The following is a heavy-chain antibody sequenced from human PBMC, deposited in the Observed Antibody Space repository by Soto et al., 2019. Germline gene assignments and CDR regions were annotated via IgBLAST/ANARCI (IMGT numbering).Heavy chain of an antibody. CDR3: ARVHYSYGPFDD. CDR2: IKQDGSEK. Sequence: GCLRLSRAASGFTFSSYLMIWVRQAPGKGLEWVANIKQDGSEKYYVDSVKGRFTISRDNAKNSLYLQMNSLRAEDTAVYYCARVHYSYGPFDDWGQGTLVTVSS. J-gene: IGHJ4*02. D-gene: IGHD5-18*01. V-gene: IGHV3-7*01. CDR1: GFTFSSYL.